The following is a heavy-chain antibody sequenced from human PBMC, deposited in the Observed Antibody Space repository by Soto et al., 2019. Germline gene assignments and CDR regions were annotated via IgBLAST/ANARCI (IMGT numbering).Heavy chain of an antibody. J-gene: IGHJ5*02. CDR2: IPYSGGT. CDR1: GGSMKNFF. V-gene: IGHV4-59*03. CDR3: ATRITVFGLLIPPFDP. Sequence: SETLSLTCTVYGGSMKNFFWSWIRQPPGKGLEWIGYIPYSGGTHYNPSLKSRVTMSVDTSKNQFSLRLSSVTAADTAIYYCATRITVFGLLIPPFDPWGQGTQVTVSS. D-gene: IGHD3-3*01.